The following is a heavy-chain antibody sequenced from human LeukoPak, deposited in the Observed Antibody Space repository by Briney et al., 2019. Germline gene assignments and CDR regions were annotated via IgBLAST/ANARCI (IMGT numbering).Heavy chain of an antibody. CDR2: IYYSGST. V-gene: IGHV4-39*01. CDR3: ARRQEHYYDILTGYYIGWFDP. CDR1: GGSISSSSYY. Sequence: SETLSLTCTVSGGSISSSSYYWGWLRQPPGKGLEWIGSIYYSGSTYYNPSLKSRVTISVDTSKNQFSLKLSSVTAADTAVYYCARRQEHYYDILTGYYIGWFDPWGQGTLVTVSS. D-gene: IGHD3-9*01. J-gene: IGHJ5*02.